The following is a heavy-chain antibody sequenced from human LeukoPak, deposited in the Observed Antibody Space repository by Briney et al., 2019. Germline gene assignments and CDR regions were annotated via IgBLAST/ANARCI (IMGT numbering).Heavy chain of an antibody. CDR1: GYTFTSYA. CDR2: INAGNGNT. Sequence: GASVKVSCKASGYTFTSYAMHWVRQAPGQRLEWMGWINAGNGNTKYSQKFQGRVTITRDTSASTAYMELSSLRSEDTAVYYCARGGRGSGKVIPFGAFDIWGQGTMVTVSS. D-gene: IGHD3-10*01. J-gene: IGHJ3*02. CDR3: ARGGRGSGKVIPFGAFDI. V-gene: IGHV1-3*01.